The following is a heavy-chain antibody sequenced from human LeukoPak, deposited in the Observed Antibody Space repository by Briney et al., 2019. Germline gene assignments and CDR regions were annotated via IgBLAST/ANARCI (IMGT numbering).Heavy chain of an antibody. CDR3: ARETYGDYRVDY. D-gene: IGHD4-17*01. V-gene: IGHV4-30-4*01. CDR2: IYYSGST. J-gene: IGHJ4*02. CDR1: GGSISNGDYY. Sequence: SEILSLTCAVSGGSISNGDYYWSWTRQPPGKGLEWIGYIYYSGSTYYNPSLKSRVTISVDTSKNQFSLKLSSVTAADTAVYYCARETYGDYRVDYWGQGTLVTVSS.